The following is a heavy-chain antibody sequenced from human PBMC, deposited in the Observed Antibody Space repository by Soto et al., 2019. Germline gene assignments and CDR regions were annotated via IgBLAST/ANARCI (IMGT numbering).Heavy chain of an antibody. CDR1: GDSVSSNTAA. D-gene: IGHD6-19*01. CDR3: ARGVAGSGFDL. Sequence: SQTLSLTCAISGDSVSSNTAAWNLILSSPSRGLEWLGRTYYRSNWRHDYAVSVKSRITVNPDTSKNHFSLQLNSVTPDETAVYYCARGVAGSGFDLWGQGTLVTVSS. J-gene: IGHJ4*02. CDR2: TYYRSNWRH. V-gene: IGHV6-1*01.